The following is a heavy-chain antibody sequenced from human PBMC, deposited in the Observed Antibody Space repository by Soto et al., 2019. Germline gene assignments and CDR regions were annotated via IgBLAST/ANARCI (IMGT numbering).Heavy chain of an antibody. Sequence: PGGSLRLSCAASGFTFSSYAMNWVRQAPGKGLEWVSAISGSGGSTYYPDSVKGRLTISRDNSKNTLYLQMNSLRAEDTAVYYCAKGHAGYIYTNNWFDPWGQGTLVTVSS. D-gene: IGHD5-18*01. CDR3: AKGHAGYIYTNNWFDP. CDR1: GFTFSSYA. V-gene: IGHV3-23*01. J-gene: IGHJ5*02. CDR2: ISGSGGST.